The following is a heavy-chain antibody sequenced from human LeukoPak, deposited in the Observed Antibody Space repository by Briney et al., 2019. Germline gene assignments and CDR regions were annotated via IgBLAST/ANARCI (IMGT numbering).Heavy chain of an antibody. D-gene: IGHD3-10*01. CDR3: AREAAYYAFDY. CDR2: ISYDGSNK. CDR1: GFTFSSYA. J-gene: IGHJ4*02. V-gene: IGHV3-30-3*01. Sequence: PGGSLRLSCAASGFTFSSYAMHWVRQAPGKGLEWVAVISYDGSNKYYADSAKGRFTISRDNSKNTLYLQMNSLRAEDTAVYYCAREAAYYAFDYWGQGTLVTVSS.